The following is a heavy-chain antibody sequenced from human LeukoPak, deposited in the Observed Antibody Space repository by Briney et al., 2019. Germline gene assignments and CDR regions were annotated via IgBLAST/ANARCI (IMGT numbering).Heavy chain of an antibody. D-gene: IGHD4-17*01. CDR1: GFTFDDYG. CDR3: ASETTTVTTGGY. CDR2: ISGSGGST. V-gene: IGHV3-23*01. J-gene: IGHJ4*02. Sequence: GGSLRLSCAASGFTFDDYGMSWVRQAPGKGLEWVSAISGSGGSTYYADSVKGRFTISRDNSKNTLYLQMNSLRAEDTAVYYCASETTTVTTGGYWGQGTLVTVSS.